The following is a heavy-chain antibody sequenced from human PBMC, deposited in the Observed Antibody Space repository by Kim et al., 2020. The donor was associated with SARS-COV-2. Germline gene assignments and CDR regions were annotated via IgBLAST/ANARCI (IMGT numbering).Heavy chain of an antibody. CDR2: INACNGYK. D-gene: IGHD1-26*01. J-gene: IGHJ3*01. CDR1: GYSFSTYS. CDR3: ARRGSGYGFDV. Sequence: ASVKVSCKPSGYSFSTYSIHWVRQAPGQGLEWLGWINACNGYKQYSQRFQGRITLTRDTSASTIYMDLSSLRSEDTAVYYCARRGSGYGFDVWGLGTLVT. V-gene: IGHV1-3*01.